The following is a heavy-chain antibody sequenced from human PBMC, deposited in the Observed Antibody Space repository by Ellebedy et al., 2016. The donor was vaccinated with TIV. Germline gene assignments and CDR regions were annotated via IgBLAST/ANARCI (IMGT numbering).Heavy chain of an antibody. CDR1: GGSIISDY. CDR2: IYTSGTT. V-gene: IGHV4-4*07. Sequence: MPSETLSLTCTVSGGSIISDYWSWIRQPAGKGLEWIGYIYTSGTTNYNPSLKSRVTMSVDTSKNQFSLKLDSMTAADTAVYYCARGGASSLPFDYWGQGTLVTVSS. CDR3: ARGGASSLPFDY. D-gene: IGHD2-2*01. J-gene: IGHJ4*02.